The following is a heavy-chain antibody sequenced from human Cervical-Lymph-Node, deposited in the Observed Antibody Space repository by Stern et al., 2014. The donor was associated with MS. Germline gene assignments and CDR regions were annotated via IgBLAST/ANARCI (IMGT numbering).Heavy chain of an antibody. J-gene: IGHJ6*02. CDR3: ARGYINYPYYYYGMDV. D-gene: IGHD4-11*01. Sequence: QLQLQESGPGLVKPSQTLSLTCTVSGGSISSGSYYWSWIRQPAGKGLEWIGRIYTSGSTNYNPSLTSRVTISVDPSKNQFSLKRSPVTAADTAVYYCARGYINYPYYYYGMDVWGQGTTVTVSS. CDR2: IYTSGST. CDR1: GGSISSGSYY. V-gene: IGHV4-61*02.